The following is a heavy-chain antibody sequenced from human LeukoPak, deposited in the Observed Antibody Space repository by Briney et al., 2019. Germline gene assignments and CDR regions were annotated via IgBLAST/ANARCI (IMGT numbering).Heavy chain of an antibody. D-gene: IGHD6-25*01. V-gene: IGHV3-23*01. CDR2: VSGNGAGT. CDR1: RFTFSSYA. J-gene: IGHJ4*02. CDR3: AKTPWYSSGWPIDY. Sequence: GGSLRLSCAASRFTFSSYAMSWVRQAPGKGLGWVSGVSGNGAGTYYADSVKGRFTISRDNSKNMLYLQMNSLRAEDTAVYYCAKTPWYSSGWPIDYWGQGTLVTVSS.